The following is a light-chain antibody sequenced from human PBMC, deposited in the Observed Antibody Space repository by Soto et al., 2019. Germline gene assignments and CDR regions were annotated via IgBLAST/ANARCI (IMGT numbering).Light chain of an antibody. Sequence: DIVMSQSPDSLALSLGERATINCKSGQNILYNSNNKNYLAWYQQKSGQPPKLLIYWASTRESGVPARFSGSGSGTDFTLTISSLQAEDVAVYYCQQYYSTPLAFGGGTKVDIK. CDR3: QQYYSTPLA. CDR1: QNILYNSNNKNY. CDR2: WAS. J-gene: IGKJ4*01. V-gene: IGKV4-1*01.